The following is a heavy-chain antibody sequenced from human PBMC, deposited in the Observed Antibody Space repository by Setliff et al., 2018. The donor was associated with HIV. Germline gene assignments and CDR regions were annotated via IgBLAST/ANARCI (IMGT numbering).Heavy chain of an antibody. D-gene: IGHD3-10*01. CDR1: GRSIDDSY. J-gene: IGHJ4*01. Sequence: SETLSLTCSVSGRSIDDSYWSWIRQSPGKGLEWIGFIKTSGRTNYKPSLKSRVTISLDTSKNQFSLGLNSVTATDTAVYYCARLAEDYYDSGTWEVDYWAHGTLVTVSS. V-gene: IGHV4-4*09. CDR3: ARLAEDYYDSGTWEVDY. CDR2: IKTSGRT.